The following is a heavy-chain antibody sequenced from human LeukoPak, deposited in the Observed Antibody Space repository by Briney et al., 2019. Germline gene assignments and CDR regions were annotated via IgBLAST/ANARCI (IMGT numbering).Heavy chain of an antibody. Sequence: ASVKVSCKASGYTFTGYYMHWVRQATGQGLEWMGWMNPNSGNTGYAQKFQGRVTMTRNTSISTAYMELSSLRSEDTAVYYCARGSHLGSGSYQAGDYWGQGTLVTVSS. CDR1: GYTFTGYY. D-gene: IGHD3-10*02. V-gene: IGHV1-8*02. CDR2: MNPNSGNT. J-gene: IGHJ4*02. CDR3: ARGSHLGSGSYQAGDY.